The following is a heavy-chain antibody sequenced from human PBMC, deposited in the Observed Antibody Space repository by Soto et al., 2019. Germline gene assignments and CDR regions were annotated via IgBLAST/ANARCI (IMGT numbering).Heavy chain of an antibody. Sequence: QVQVVQSGAEVKKPGSSVKVSCKASGGTFSNYAISWVRQAPGHGLEWVRGIIPLTATPVSAQTVQGRLTITADEITSAAYMELSSLRSDDTAVYYCAIGTRSSWACVLWGQGTLVTVSS. CDR2: IIPLTATP. J-gene: IGHJ4*02. CDR3: AIGTRSSWACVL. V-gene: IGHV1-69*01. CDR1: GGTFSNYA. D-gene: IGHD6-13*01.